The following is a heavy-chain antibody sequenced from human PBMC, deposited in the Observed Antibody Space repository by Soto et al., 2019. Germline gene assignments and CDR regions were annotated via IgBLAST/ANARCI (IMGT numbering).Heavy chain of an antibody. CDR1: GLSLSTSGVG. CDR3: AHRGLPAAFGI. V-gene: IGHV2-5*01. CDR2: IYGNDDK. Sequence: SGPTQVYPTQPLTVTCPFSGLSLSTSGVGVGWIRQPPGKALEWLALIYGNDDKRYSPSLKSRLTITKDTSKNQVVLTMTNMDPVDTATYFCAHRGLPAAFGIWGQGTMVTVSS. J-gene: IGHJ3*02.